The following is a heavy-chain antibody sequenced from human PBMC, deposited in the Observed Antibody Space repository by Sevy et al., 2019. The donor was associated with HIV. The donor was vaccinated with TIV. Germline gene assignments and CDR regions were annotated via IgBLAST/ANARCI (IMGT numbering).Heavy chain of an antibody. J-gene: IGHJ4*02. CDR3: ATSDIVVVPAAKILSSYFDY. D-gene: IGHD2-2*01. CDR2: ISGSGGST. V-gene: IGHV3-23*01. Sequence: GGSLRLSCAASGFTFSSYAMSWVRQAPGKGLEWVSAISGSGGSTYYADSVKGRFTISRDNSKNTLYLQMNSLRAEDTAVYYCATSDIVVVPAAKILSSYFDYWGQGTLVTVSS. CDR1: GFTFSSYA.